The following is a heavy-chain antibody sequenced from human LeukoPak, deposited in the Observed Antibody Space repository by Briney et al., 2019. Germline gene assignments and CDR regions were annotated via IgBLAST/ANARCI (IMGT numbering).Heavy chain of an antibody. Sequence: SETLSLTCTVSGYSISSGYYWGWIRQPPGKGLEWIGSIYHSGSTYYNPSLKSRVTISVDTSKNQFSLKLSSVTAADTAVYYCARVVTRVFMDVWGKGTTVTVSS. CDR2: IYHSGST. V-gene: IGHV4-38-2*02. D-gene: IGHD4-17*01. J-gene: IGHJ6*03. CDR1: GYSISSGYY. CDR3: ARVVTRVFMDV.